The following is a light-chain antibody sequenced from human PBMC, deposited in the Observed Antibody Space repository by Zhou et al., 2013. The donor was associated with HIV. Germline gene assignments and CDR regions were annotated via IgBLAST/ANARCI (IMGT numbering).Light chain of an antibody. Sequence: EIVMTQSPATLSVFPGERATLSCRASQSISSNLAWYQQKPGQAPRLLMFGASTRATGIPARFSGSRSGTEFTLTISSMQSEDSAVYYCQQYHARPPALTFGGGSKVEIK. CDR3: QQYHARPPALT. CDR1: QSISSN. CDR2: GAS. J-gene: IGKJ4*01. V-gene: IGKV3-15*01.